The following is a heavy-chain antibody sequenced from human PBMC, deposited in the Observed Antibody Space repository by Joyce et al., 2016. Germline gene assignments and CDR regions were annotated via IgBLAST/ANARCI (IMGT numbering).Heavy chain of an antibody. CDR3: ARDYYGDFDS. CDR1: GYTFVSYG. J-gene: IGHJ4*02. D-gene: IGHD3-10*01. Sequence: QVQLVQSGADVKKPGTSVKVSCKASGYTFVSYGISWVRQAPGQGLEWVGWTSTDNGNTKYGQKFQGRVTMTTDTSTTTAYMELRSLRADDTAVYYCARDYYGDFDSWGQGTLVTVSS. CDR2: TSTDNGNT. V-gene: IGHV1-18*01.